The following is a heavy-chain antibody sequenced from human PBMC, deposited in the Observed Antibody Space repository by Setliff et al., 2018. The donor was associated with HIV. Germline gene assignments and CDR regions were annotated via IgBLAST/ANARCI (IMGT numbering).Heavy chain of an antibody. V-gene: IGHV4-39*07. D-gene: IGHD1-7*01. CDR1: GGSISSSSYY. CDR2: INHSGST. Sequence: SETLSLTCTVSGGSISSSSYYWGWIRQPPGKGLEWIGEINHSGSTNYNPSLKRRVTISVDTSKNQFSLKLNSVTAADTAVYYCARVRLELRQYWFDSWGQGSPVIVSS. J-gene: IGHJ5*01. CDR3: ARVRLELRQYWFDS.